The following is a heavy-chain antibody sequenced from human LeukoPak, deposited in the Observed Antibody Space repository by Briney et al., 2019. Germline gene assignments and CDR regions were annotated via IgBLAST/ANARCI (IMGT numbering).Heavy chain of an antibody. CDR1: GGSISSYY. CDR2: IYTSGST. Sequence: SETLSLTCTVSGGSISSYYWSWIRQPAGKGLEWTGRIYTSGSTNYNPSLKSRVTMSVDTSKNQFSLKLSSVTAADTAVYYCAVGERVVQGVRQYYFDYWGQGTLVTVSS. D-gene: IGHD3-10*01. J-gene: IGHJ4*02. CDR3: AVGERVVQGVRQYYFDY. V-gene: IGHV4-4*07.